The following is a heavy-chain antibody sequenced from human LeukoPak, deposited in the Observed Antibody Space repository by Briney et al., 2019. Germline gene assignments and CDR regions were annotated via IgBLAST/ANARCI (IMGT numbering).Heavy chain of an antibody. CDR3: VRDVPSGYFDY. D-gene: IGHD3-22*01. Sequence: SETLSLTCSVSGFSISSGYYWGWIRQSPGKGLEWIGSIDHSGRTFYHPSHTSRVTISVDTSKNQFSLRLSSVTAADTAMYYCVRDVPSGYFDYWGQGTLVSVSS. CDR2: IDHSGRT. V-gene: IGHV4-38-2*02. J-gene: IGHJ4*02. CDR1: GFSISSGYY.